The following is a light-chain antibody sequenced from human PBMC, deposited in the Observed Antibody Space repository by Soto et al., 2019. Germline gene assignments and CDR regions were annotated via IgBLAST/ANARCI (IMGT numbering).Light chain of an antibody. CDR2: EVS. Sequence: QSVLTQPASVSGSPGQSITISCTGTSSDVGGYNYVSWYQQHPGKAPKLMIFEVSGRPSGVSNRFSGSKSGNRASLTISGLQAEDEADYYCSSYTRSSTLVVFGGGTKVTVL. CDR1: SSDVGGYNY. CDR3: SSYTRSSTLVV. V-gene: IGLV2-14*01. J-gene: IGLJ2*01.